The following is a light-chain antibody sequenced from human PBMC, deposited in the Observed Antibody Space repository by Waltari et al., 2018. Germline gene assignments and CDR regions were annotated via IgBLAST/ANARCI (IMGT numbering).Light chain of an antibody. CDR2: WAS. CDR3: HQYYTNSWA. CDR1: QSLFYSSTNKSY. V-gene: IGKV4-1*01. Sequence: EIVMTQYPASLAASLGETATSKARSSQSLFYSSTNKSYLTWLQQKPGQPPNLLIYWASTRESGVPDRFTGSGSGTDFSLTISGLQAEDVALYYCHQYYTNSWAFGQGTKVEIK. J-gene: IGKJ1*01.